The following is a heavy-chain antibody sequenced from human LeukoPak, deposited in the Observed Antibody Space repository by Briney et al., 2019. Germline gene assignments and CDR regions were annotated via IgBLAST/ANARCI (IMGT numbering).Heavy chain of an antibody. D-gene: IGHD1/OR15-1a*01. CDR2: VYYNGIT. Sequence: SETLSLTCTVSAVSINTYFWSWIRQPPGKGLEWIGYVYYNGITNYNPSLKSRVSISLDTSKNQFSLRLNSVTAAETAVYYCASQLGGTTFHWGQGTLVTVSS. CDR3: ASQLGGTTFH. CDR1: AVSINTYF. J-gene: IGHJ4*02. V-gene: IGHV4-59*01.